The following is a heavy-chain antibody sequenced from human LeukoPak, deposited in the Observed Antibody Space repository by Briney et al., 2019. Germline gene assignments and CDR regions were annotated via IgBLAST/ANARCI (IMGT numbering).Heavy chain of an antibody. Sequence: SETLSLTCAVYGGSFSGYYWSWIRQPPGKGLEWIGEINHSGSTNYNPSLTSRVTISVDTSKNQFSLKLSSVTAADTAVYYCARGGGYSYGYVGYWGQGTLVTVSS. V-gene: IGHV4-34*01. CDR3: ARGGGYSYGYVGY. CDR1: GGSFSGYY. CDR2: INHSGST. J-gene: IGHJ4*02. D-gene: IGHD5-18*01.